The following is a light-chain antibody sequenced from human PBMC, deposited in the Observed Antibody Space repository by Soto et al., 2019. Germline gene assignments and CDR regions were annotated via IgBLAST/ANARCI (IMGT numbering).Light chain of an antibody. CDR1: QGISSY. J-gene: IGKJ1*01. CDR3: QQYYSYPPM. Sequence: AIRMTQPPSSLSASTGDRVTITCRASQGISSYLAWYQQKPGKAPKLLIYAASTLQSGVPSRFSGSGSGTDFTLTISCLQSEDFATYYCQQYYSYPPMFGQGTKVEIK. CDR2: AAS. V-gene: IGKV1-8*01.